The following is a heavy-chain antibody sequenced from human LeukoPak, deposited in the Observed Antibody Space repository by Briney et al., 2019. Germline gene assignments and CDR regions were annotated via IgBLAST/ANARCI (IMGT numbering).Heavy chain of an antibody. Sequence: PGGSLRLSCAASGFTFANYAMHWVRHAPGKGLEWVSLVSADGGGTSYADSVKGRYTISRDNSKNSLYLHMNSLRTEDTAFYYCAKDVWIQSLYGMDVWGQGTTVTVSS. CDR1: GFTFANYA. J-gene: IGHJ6*02. CDR2: VSADGGGT. V-gene: IGHV3-43*02. CDR3: AKDVWIQSLYGMDV. D-gene: IGHD5-18*01.